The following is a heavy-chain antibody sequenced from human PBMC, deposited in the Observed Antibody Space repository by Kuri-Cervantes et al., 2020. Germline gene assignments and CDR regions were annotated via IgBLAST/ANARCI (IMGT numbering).Heavy chain of an antibody. V-gene: IGHV7-4-1*02. CDR3: ARGFELLWFGELLYRSHYFDY. CDR1: GYTFTSYA. Sequence: ASVKVSCKASGYTFTSYAMNWVRQAPGQGLEWMGWINTNTGNPTYAQGFTGRFVFSLDTSVSTAYLQISSLKAEDTAVYYCARGFELLWFGELLYRSHYFDYWGQGTLVTVSS. CDR2: INTNTGNP. D-gene: IGHD3-10*01. J-gene: IGHJ4*02.